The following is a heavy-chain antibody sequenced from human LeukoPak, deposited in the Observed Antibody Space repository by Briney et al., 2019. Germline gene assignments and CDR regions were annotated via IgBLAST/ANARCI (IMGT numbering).Heavy chain of an antibody. CDR2: INQDGSEK. Sequence: GGSLRLSCEASGFPFSSYWMTWVRQAPGKGLEWVANINQDGSEKYYVGSVRGRFTISRDNSKNTLYLQMNSLRAEDMAVYYCAKEPTAMGFFDYWGQGTLVTVSS. V-gene: IGHV3-7*03. CDR1: GFPFSSYW. D-gene: IGHD5-18*01. CDR3: AKEPTAMGFFDY. J-gene: IGHJ4*02.